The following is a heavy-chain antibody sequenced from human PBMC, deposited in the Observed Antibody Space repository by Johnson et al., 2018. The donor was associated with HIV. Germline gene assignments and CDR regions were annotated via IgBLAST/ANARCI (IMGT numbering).Heavy chain of an antibody. CDR1: GFTFSSYA. D-gene: IGHD3-22*01. CDR3: VRRFYDSSAFDI. CDR2: ISYDGSNK. J-gene: IGHJ3*02. V-gene: IGHV3-30-3*01. Sequence: QVQLVESGGGVVQPGRSPRLSCAASGFTFSSYAMHWVRQAPGKGLEWVGFISYDGSNKYFTDSVRGRFTISRDNSRNTLFLQMNSLRAEDTGVYYCVRRFYDSSAFDIWGQGTLVTVSS.